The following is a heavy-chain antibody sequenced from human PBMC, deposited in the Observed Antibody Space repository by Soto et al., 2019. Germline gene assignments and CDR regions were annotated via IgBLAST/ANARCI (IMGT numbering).Heavy chain of an antibody. CDR3: AGGGKGRQLAPAGYYYYYGMDG. CDR1: GGTFSSYA. CDR2: IIPIFGTA. Sequence: QVQLVQSGAAVKKPGSSVKVSCKASGGTFSSYAISWVRQAPGQGLEWMGGIIPIFGTANYAQKFQGRVTITADESTSTAYMELSSLRSEDTAVYYCAGGGKGRQLAPAGYYYYYGMDGWGQGTTVTVSS. V-gene: IGHV1-69*01. J-gene: IGHJ6*02. D-gene: IGHD6-13*01.